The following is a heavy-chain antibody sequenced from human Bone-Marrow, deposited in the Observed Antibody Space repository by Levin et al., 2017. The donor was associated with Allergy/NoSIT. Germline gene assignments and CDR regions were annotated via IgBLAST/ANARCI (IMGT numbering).Heavy chain of an antibody. V-gene: IGHV4-39*07. CDR2: IYYSGST. J-gene: IGHJ4*02. CDR1: GGSISSSSYY. CDR3: ARVEYNWNYVFDY. Sequence: PGGSLRLSCTVSGGSISSSSYYWGWIRQPPGKGLEWIGSIYYSGSTYYNPSLKSRVTISVDTSKNQFSLKLSSVTAADTAVYYCARVEYNWNYVFDYWGQGTLVTVSS. D-gene: IGHD1-7*01.